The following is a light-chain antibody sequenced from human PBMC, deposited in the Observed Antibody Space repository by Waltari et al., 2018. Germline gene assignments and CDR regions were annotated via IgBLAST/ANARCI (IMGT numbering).Light chain of an antibody. J-gene: IGLJ3*02. CDR1: SLRRYY. V-gene: IGLV3-19*01. Sequence: SSELTQDPTVSVALGQTVRITCQGDSLRRYYASCYRQRPGQAHILLIYGNNNRPSGIPDRCSGSTSGNMASLTITGAQAEDEADYYCHSRDTTTNRVFGRGTKLTVV. CDR3: HSRDTTTNRV. CDR2: GNN.